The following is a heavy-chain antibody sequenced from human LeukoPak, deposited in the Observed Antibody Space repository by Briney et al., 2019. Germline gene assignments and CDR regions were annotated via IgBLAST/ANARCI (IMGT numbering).Heavy chain of an antibody. D-gene: IGHD3-22*01. CDR3: ARDGYYYDSSGSPYFDY. V-gene: IGHV3-23*01. CDR2: ISGSGGST. Sequence: PGGSLRLSCAASGFTFSSYAMSWVRQAPGKGLEWVSAISGSGGSTYYADSVKGRFTISRDNAKNSLYLQMNSLRAEDTAVYYCARDGYYYDSSGSPYFDYWGQGTLVTVSS. CDR1: GFTFSSYA. J-gene: IGHJ4*02.